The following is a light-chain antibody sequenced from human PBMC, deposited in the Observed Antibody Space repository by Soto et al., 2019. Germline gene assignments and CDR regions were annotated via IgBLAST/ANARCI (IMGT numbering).Light chain of an antibody. CDR3: QQYSSHSPYT. Sequence: DIQMTQSPSTLSASVGDRVTITCRASQSISSWLAWYQQKPEKAPKLLIFKASSLQSGVPSRFSGSGYGTEFTLTISGLQPDDFATYYCQQYSSHSPYTFGQGTKLEIK. J-gene: IGKJ2*01. V-gene: IGKV1-5*03. CDR2: KAS. CDR1: QSISSW.